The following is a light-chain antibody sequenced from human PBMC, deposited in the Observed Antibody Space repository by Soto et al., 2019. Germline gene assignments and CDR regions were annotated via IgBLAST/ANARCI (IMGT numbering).Light chain of an antibody. Sequence: ETVMTQSPATLSVSPGERATLSCRASQSVSSNLAWYQQKPDQAPRLLIYGTSTRATGIPARFSGSGSGTDFTLTISTLQSEDFAVYYCQQYNNWPITFGQGTRLEIK. J-gene: IGKJ5*01. V-gene: IGKV3-15*01. CDR3: QQYNNWPIT. CDR1: QSVSSN. CDR2: GTS.